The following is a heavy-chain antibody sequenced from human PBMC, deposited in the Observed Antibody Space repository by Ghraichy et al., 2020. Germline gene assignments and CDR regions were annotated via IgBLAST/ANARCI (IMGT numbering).Heavy chain of an antibody. CDR2: IYSGGST. J-gene: IGHJ4*02. Sequence: GGSLRLSCAASGFSVSTKYMSWVRQVPGKGLEWVSIIYSGGSTYYSGSVKGRFTISRDDSKNTLYLQMNSLRAEDTAIYYCAKDSGFSDYAYWGQGTLVTVSP. CDR3: AKDSGFSDYAY. D-gene: IGHD4-17*01. CDR1: GFSVSTKY. V-gene: IGHV3-53*01.